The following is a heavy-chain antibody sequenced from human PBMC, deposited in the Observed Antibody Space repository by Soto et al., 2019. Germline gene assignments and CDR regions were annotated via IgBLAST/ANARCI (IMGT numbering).Heavy chain of an antibody. J-gene: IGHJ5*02. CDR1: GGSFSGYY. Sequence: SETLSLTCAVYGGSFSGYYWSWIRQPPGKGLEWIGEINHSGSTNYKPSIKSRVTISVDTSKNQFSLKWTTVTAADTAVYYCARGLMYCSSTSCRPAQNWFDPWGQGTLVTVSS. D-gene: IGHD2-2*01. CDR3: ARGLMYCSSTSCRPAQNWFDP. CDR2: INHSGST. V-gene: IGHV4-34*01.